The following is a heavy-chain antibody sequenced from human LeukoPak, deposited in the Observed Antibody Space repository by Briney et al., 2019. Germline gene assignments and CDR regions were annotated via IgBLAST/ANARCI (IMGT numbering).Heavy chain of an antibody. CDR1: GFTFSDAW. CDR2: IKSKSDGGTT. CDR3: TTVTLRPVGL. Sequence: PGGSLRLSCAASGFTFSDAWMSWVRQAPGKGLEWVGRIKSKSDGGTTDYAAPVKGRFTISRDDSKNTLFLQVNSLKIEDTAVYYCTTVTLRPVGLWGQGTLVTVSS. J-gene: IGHJ4*02. D-gene: IGHD3-10*01. V-gene: IGHV3-15*05.